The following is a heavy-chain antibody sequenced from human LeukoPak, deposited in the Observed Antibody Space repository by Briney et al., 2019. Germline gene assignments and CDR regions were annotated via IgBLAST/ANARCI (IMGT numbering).Heavy chain of an antibody. V-gene: IGHV3-21*01. Sequence: PGGSLRLSCAASGFTFSSYSMNWVRQAPGKGLEWVSSISSSSSYIYCADSVKGRFTISRDNAKNSLYLQMNSLRAEDTAVYYCARAGMVRSIYYFDYWGQGTLVTVSS. J-gene: IGHJ4*02. CDR1: GFTFSSYS. CDR3: ARAGMVRSIYYFDY. CDR2: ISSSSSYI. D-gene: IGHD3-10*01.